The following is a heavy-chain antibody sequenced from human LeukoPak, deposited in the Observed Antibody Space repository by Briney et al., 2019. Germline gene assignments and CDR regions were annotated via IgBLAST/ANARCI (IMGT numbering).Heavy chain of an antibody. CDR2: IYYSGST. V-gene: IGHV4-59*08. D-gene: IGHD6-25*01. Sequence: SETLSLTCTVSGGSISSHYWSWIRQPPGKGLEWFGYIYYSGSTNYNPSLKSRVTISVDTSKNQFSLKLSSVTAADTAVYYCARRGVSSGYYYGMDVWGQGTTVTVSS. CDR1: GGSISSHY. J-gene: IGHJ6*02. CDR3: ARRGVSSGYYYGMDV.